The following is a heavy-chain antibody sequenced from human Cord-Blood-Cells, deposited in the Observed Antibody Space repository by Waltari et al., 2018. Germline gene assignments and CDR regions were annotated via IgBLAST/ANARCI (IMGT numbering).Heavy chain of an antibody. CDR1: GFSLSNARMG. CDR3: ARQGDGIAAAGKGPYYFDY. D-gene: IGHD6-13*01. V-gene: IGHV2-26*01. Sequence: TCTVSGFSLSNARMGVSWIRQHPGKALEWLAHIFSNDEKSYSTSLKSRLTISKDTSKSQVVLTMTNMDPVDTATYYCARQGDGIAAAGKGPYYFDYWGQGTLVTVSS. CDR2: IFSNDEK. J-gene: IGHJ4*02.